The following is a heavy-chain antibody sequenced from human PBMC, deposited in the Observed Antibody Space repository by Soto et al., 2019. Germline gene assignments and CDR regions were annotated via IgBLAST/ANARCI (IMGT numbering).Heavy chain of an antibody. CDR2: IYSGGST. Sequence: PGGSLRLSCAASGFTVSSSYMSWVRQAPGKGLEWVSVIYSGGSTYYAASVKGRFTISRENSKNTLYLQMNSLRAEETAVYYCARGRTPAFDXWGQGTLVTVSX. CDR3: ARGRTPAFDX. CDR1: GFTVSSSY. V-gene: IGHV3-53*01. J-gene: IGHJ4*02.